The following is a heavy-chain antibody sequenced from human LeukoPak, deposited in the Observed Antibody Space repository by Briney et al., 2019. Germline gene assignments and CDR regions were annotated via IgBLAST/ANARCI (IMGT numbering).Heavy chain of an antibody. D-gene: IGHD2-2*01. CDR3: ARVQPYDYDDY. Sequence: PSETLSLTCAVSGYSISSGYYWGWIRQPPGKGLEWIGSIYHSGSTYYNPSLKSRVTISVDTSKNQFSLKLSSETAADTAVYYCARVQPYDYDDYWGQGTLVTVSS. CDR1: GYSISSGYY. J-gene: IGHJ4*02. V-gene: IGHV4-38-2*01. CDR2: IYHSGST.